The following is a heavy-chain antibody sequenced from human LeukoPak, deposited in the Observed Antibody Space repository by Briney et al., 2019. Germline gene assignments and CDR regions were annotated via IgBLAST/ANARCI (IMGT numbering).Heavy chain of an antibody. CDR2: IKEDGGEK. J-gene: IGHJ4*02. CDR3: AKYRPLAGLEY. Sequence: PGGSLRLSCAASGFTFSSCWMSWVRQAPGKGLEWLANIKEDGGEKYYVDSVKGRFTISRDKAKNSLYLQMNSLRDKDTAVYYCAKYRPLAGLEYWGQGTLVTVSS. V-gene: IGHV3-7*01. CDR1: GFTFSSCW. D-gene: IGHD6-19*01.